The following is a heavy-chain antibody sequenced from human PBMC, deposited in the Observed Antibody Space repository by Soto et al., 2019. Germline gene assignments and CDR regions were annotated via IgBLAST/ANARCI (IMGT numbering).Heavy chain of an antibody. CDR2: INTDGSIT. D-gene: IGHD2-15*01. CDR1: GFTFSSYW. CDR3: TRDSGGRDAY. J-gene: IGHJ4*02. V-gene: IGHV3-74*01. Sequence: AGGSLRLSCAASGFTFSSYWMHWVRQVPGKGLVWVSRINTDGSITSHADSVKDRFTISRDNAKNTLYLQMNSLRADDTAVYYCTRDSGGRDAYWGQGALVTVSS.